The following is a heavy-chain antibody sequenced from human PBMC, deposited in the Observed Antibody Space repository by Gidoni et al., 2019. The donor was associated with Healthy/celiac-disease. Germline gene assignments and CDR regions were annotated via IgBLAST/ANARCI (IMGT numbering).Heavy chain of an antibody. D-gene: IGHD3-10*01. CDR3: ARDSGMVRGVILADNVFDY. J-gene: IGHJ4*02. CDR2: IIPILGIA. V-gene: IGHV1-69*04. Sequence: QVQLVQSGAEVKKPGSSVKVSCKASGGTFSSYAISWVRQAPGQGLEWMGRIIPILGIANYAQKFQGRVTITADKSTSTAYMELSSLRSEDTAVYYCARDSGMVRGVILADNVFDYWGQGTLVTVSS. CDR1: GGTFSSYA.